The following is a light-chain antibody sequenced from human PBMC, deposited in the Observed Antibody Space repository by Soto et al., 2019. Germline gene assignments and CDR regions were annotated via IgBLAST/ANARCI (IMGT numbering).Light chain of an antibody. CDR2: DXF. CDR1: DSVDKY. J-gene: IGKJ1*01. V-gene: IGKV3-20*01. Sequence: VWAQSAEVLALSPGQTATLSXRDSDSVDKYVSWYQQKLGXAPRXXXYDXFTRATGVAASFSGSGSGTDFTLPISIMEPEELAVYYCQQYGRVTRTFGQGTKVDIK. CDR3: QQYGRVTRT.